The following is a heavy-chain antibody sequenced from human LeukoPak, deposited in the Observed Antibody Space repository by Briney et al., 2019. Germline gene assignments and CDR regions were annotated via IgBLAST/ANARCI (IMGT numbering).Heavy chain of an antibody. V-gene: IGHV3-53*01. CDR1: GFTVSTVY. Sequence: GGSLRFSCAASGFTVSTVYMTWVRQAPGKGLEWVSVIYGGHTAYYADSVKDRFTISRDNPKNTLNLQMNSLRAEDTAVYYCAREIGQLGRDFDIWGQGRKISVSS. J-gene: IGHJ3*02. CDR3: AREIGQLGRDFDI. D-gene: IGHD1-1*01. CDR2: IYGGHTA.